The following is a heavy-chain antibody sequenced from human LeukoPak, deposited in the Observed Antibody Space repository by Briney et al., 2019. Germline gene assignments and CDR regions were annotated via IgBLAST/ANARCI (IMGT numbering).Heavy chain of an antibody. Sequence: KPSETLSLTCTVSGGSVSNYYWSWIRQSPGKGLEWIGYIYYTETSYNPSLKSRVTISADTSKNQFSLKLYSVTAADTAVYYCARGPRFGELLWHWFDPWGQGTLVTVSS. V-gene: IGHV4-59*02. CDR2: IYYTET. J-gene: IGHJ5*02. CDR1: GGSVSNYY. D-gene: IGHD3-10*01. CDR3: ARGPRFGELLWHWFDP.